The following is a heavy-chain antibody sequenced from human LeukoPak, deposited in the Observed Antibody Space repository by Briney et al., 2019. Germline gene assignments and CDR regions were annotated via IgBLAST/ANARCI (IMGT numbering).Heavy chain of an antibody. CDR1: GFTFGSYG. CDR2: ISGSGGST. CDR3: AKALGVQLTAFDY. J-gene: IGHJ4*02. Sequence: PGGSLRLSCAASGFTFGSYGMSWVRQAPGKGLEWVSAISGSGGSTYYADSVKGRFTISRDNSKNTLYLQMNSLRAEDTAVYYCAKALGVQLTAFDYWGQGTLVTVSS. V-gene: IGHV3-23*01. D-gene: IGHD5-18*01.